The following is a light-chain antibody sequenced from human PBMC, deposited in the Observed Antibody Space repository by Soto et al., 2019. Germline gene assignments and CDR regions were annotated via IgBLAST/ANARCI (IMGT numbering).Light chain of an antibody. Sequence: DIQMTQSPSTLSASVGDRVTITCRASQSINIWLAWYQQKPGKAPKVLIPQASVLESGVPSRFSGSGSGTEFTLTISSLQPDDFATYYCQQYSGSSPFGQGTKVEIK. V-gene: IGKV1-5*03. CDR1: QSINIW. CDR2: QAS. J-gene: IGKJ2*01. CDR3: QQYSGSSP.